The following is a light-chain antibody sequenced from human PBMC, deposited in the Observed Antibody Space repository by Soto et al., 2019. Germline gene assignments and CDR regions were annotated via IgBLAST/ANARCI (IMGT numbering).Light chain of an antibody. V-gene: IGKV1-5*03. Sequence: EILITQSPSPLSGSIGESPPLSCRASQSVSSLFAWYQQQPGPAPMLLNYTASTFTSGIPSRFSGSGSGTEFTLTISSLQPDDFATYYCQHYNSYSEAFGQGSEVDI. CDR1: QSVSSL. J-gene: IGKJ1*01. CDR2: TAS. CDR3: QHYNSYSEA.